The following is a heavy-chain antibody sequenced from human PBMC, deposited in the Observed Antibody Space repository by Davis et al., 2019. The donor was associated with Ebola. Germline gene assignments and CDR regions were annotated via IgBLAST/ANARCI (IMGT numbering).Heavy chain of an antibody. J-gene: IGHJ4*02. D-gene: IGHD2-15*01. CDR1: GFTFTTYA. V-gene: IGHV3-23*01. CDR2: ISSSGGGT. Sequence: PGGSLRLSCAASGFTFTTYAMTWVRQAPGKGLEWVSTISSSGGGTYYADSVKGRFTVSRDNSKNTLSLQMDSLRAEDTAVYYCAKGSSSYDYWGQGTLVTVSS. CDR3: AKGSSSYDY.